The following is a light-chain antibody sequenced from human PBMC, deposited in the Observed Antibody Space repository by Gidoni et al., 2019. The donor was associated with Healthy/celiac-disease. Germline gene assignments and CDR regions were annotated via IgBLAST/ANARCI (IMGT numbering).Light chain of an antibody. V-gene: IGLV1-47*01. CDR2: RNN. CDR3: AAWDDSLSGPV. J-gene: IGLJ2*01. Sequence: QSVLTQPPSASGTPGQRVTISCSGSSFNIGSNYVYWYQQLPGTAPKLLIYRNNQRPSGVPDRFSGYKSGTSASLAISGLRSEDEADYYCAAWDDSLSGPVFGGGTKLTVL. CDR1: SFNIGSNY.